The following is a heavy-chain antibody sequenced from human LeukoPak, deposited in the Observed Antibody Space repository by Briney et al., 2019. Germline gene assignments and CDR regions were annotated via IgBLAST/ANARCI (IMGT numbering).Heavy chain of an antibody. V-gene: IGHV1-24*01. J-gene: IGHJ4*02. CDR3: ATEGKMVRGVYTDY. Sequence: ASVKVACKVSGYTLTELSMHWVRQAPGKGLEWMGRFDPEDGETIYAQKFQGRVTMTADTSTDTVYMELSSLGSEDTAVYYCATEGKMVRGVYTDYWGQGTLVTVS. D-gene: IGHD3-10*01. CDR1: GYTLTELS. CDR2: FDPEDGET.